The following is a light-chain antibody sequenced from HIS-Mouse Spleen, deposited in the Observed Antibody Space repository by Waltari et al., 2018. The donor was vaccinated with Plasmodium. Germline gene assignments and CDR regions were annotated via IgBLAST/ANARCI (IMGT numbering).Light chain of an antibody. CDR2: DDS. CDR3: QVWDRSSDHVV. CDR1: QIGSKS. V-gene: IGLV3-21*02. Sequence: SYVLTQPPSVSVAPGQTARITCGGDQIGSKSVQWYQQKPGQAPVLVVYDDSDRPSGIPERFAGSNSGKTATMTISRGEGGDEADYYCQVWDRSSDHVVFGGGTKLTVL. J-gene: IGLJ2*01.